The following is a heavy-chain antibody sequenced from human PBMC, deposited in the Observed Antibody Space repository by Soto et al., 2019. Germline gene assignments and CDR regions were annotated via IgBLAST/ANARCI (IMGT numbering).Heavy chain of an antibody. V-gene: IGHV4-39*01. CDR2: IYYSGRT. D-gene: IGHD6-13*01. Sequence: QLQLQESGPGLVKPSETLSLTCTGSGGSISSSSYYWGWIRQPPGKGLEWIGSIYYSGRTYYNPPLKSRVTISVDTSKNQCSLKLSSVTAADTAVYYGARHGPPYSSISYYGMDVWGQGTEVTVSS. J-gene: IGHJ6*02. CDR3: ARHGPPYSSISYYGMDV. CDR1: GGSISSSSYY.